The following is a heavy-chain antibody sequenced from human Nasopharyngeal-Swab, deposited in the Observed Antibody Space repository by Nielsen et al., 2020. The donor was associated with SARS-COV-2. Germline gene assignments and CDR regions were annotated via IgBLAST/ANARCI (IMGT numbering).Heavy chain of an antibody. J-gene: IGHJ4*01. CDR2: INHRGGT. CDR3: ARGPDQFHSFDN. Sequence: SETLSLTCAVYGGSSSDYHWSWIRLLPGKGLEWIGEINHRGGTAYKSSLKSRVSISVDTSKNQFSLEMRSVTAADTAVYFCARGPDQFHSFDNWDQGRLVTVSS. CDR1: GGSSSDYH. V-gene: IGHV4-34*01. D-gene: IGHD2-2*01.